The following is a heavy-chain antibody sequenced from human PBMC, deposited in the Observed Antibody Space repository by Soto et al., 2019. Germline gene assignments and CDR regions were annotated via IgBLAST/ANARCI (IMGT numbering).Heavy chain of an antibody. D-gene: IGHD3-22*01. J-gene: IGHJ4*02. V-gene: IGHV1-3*01. CDR1: GYTLSRIT. CDR3: ARNPDRAH. CDR2: INPDNGNT. Sequence: GAPAEASCEDSGYTLSRITMNWVHQAPGQRLEWMGWINPDNGNTKSSQKFQDRVSITRDTSASTAYMELSRLRSDDTAVYYCARNPDRAHLGQGTLVTVSS.